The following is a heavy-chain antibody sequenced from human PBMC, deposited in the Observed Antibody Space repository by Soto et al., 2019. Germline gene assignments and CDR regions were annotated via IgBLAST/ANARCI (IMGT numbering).Heavy chain of an antibody. CDR3: ARADPDAAGGY. D-gene: IGHD6-19*01. Sequence: SETLSLTCTVSGGSMSSYYWTWLRQSPGRGLEWIGYISYSGSTYYNPSLKSRVTISADTSKNQFSLRMNSMIAADTAVYYCARADPDAAGGYWGQGTLVTV. V-gene: IGHV4-59*01. CDR1: GGSMSSYY. CDR2: ISYSGST. J-gene: IGHJ4*02.